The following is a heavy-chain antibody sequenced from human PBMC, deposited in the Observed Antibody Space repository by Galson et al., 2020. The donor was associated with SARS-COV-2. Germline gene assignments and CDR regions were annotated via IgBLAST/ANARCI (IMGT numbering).Heavy chain of an antibody. Sequence: GGSLRLSCAASGFTFSSYGMHWVRQAPGKGLEWVAVIWYDGSNKYYADSVKGRFTISRDNSKNTLYLQMNSLRAEDTAVYYCAKMGSGLAEGYYYYGMDVWGQGTTVTVSS. J-gene: IGHJ6*02. CDR3: AKMGSGLAEGYYYYGMDV. D-gene: IGHD2-15*01. V-gene: IGHV3-33*06. CDR2: IWYDGSNK. CDR1: GFTFSSYG.